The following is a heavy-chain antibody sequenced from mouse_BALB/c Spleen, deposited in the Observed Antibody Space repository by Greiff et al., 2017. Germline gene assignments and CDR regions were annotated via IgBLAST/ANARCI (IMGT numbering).Heavy chain of an antibody. Sequence: EVQGVESGGGLVQPGGSRKLSCAASGFTFSSFGMHWVRQAPEKGLEWVAYISSGSSTIYYADIVKGRFTISRDNPKNTLFLQMTSLRSEDTAMYYCARSGYYGNFDYWGQGTTLTVSS. CDR2: ISSGSSTI. D-gene: IGHD2-1*01. V-gene: IGHV5-17*02. CDR3: ARSGYYGNFDY. CDR1: GFTFSSFG. J-gene: IGHJ2*01.